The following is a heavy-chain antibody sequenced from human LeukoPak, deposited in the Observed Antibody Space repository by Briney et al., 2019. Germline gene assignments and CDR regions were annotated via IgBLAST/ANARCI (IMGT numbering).Heavy chain of an antibody. J-gene: IGHJ5*02. Sequence: GGSLRLSCAASGFTFSSYGMHWVRQAPGKGLEWVAVISYDGSNKYYADSVKGRFTISRDNSKNTLYLQMNSLRAEDTAVYYCAEEKQQLFFRNWFDPWGQGTLVTVSS. V-gene: IGHV3-30*18. CDR3: AEEKQQLFFRNWFDP. CDR1: GFTFSSYG. CDR2: ISYDGSNK. D-gene: IGHD6-13*01.